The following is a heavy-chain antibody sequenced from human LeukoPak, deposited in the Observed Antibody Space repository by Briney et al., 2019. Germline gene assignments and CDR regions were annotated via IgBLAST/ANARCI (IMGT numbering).Heavy chain of an antibody. CDR2: INSDGSST. V-gene: IGHV3-74*01. CDR3: ARDPAQGAFEY. Sequence: GGSLRLSCAASGFTFSSYWMHWVRQAPGRGLVWVSRINSDGSSTSYADSVKGRFTISRDNAKNTLYLQMNSLRAEDTAVYYCARDPAQGAFEYWGQGTLVTVSS. CDR1: GFTFSSYW. J-gene: IGHJ4*02.